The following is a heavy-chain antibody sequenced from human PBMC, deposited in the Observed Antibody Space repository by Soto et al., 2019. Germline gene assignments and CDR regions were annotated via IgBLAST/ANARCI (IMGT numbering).Heavy chain of an antibody. CDR1: GFTFSNAW. Sequence: GGSLRLSCAASGFTFSNAWMSWVRQAPGKGLEWVGRIKSKTDGGTTDYAAPVKGRFTISRDDSKNTLYLQMNSLKTEDTAVYYCTTDPAHDYIWGSYPGSLRLAVYWGQGTLVTVSS. J-gene: IGHJ4*02. V-gene: IGHV3-15*01. D-gene: IGHD3-16*02. CDR2: IKSKTDGGTT. CDR3: TTDPAHDYIWGSYPGSLRLAVY.